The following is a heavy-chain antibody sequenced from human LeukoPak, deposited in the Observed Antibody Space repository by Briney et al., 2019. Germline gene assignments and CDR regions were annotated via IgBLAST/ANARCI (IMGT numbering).Heavy chain of an antibody. CDR3: ARGNILTGYCFDF. CDR1: GGSITGYY. Sequence: PSETLSLTCAVYGGSITGYYWSWIRQTPGRGLEWVGEVHYTGATSYNPSLKSRATISTDTSKNQFSLRLSSVTAADTAVYYCARGNILTGYCFDFWGQGALVTVSS. D-gene: IGHD3-9*01. CDR2: VHYTGAT. V-gene: IGHV4-34*01. J-gene: IGHJ4*02.